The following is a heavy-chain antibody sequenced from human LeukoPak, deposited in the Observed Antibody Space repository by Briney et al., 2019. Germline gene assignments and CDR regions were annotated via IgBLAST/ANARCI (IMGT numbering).Heavy chain of an antibody. V-gene: IGHV4-34*01. CDR1: GGSFSGYY. Sequence: SETLSLTCAVYGGSFSGYYWSWIRQPPGKGLEWIGNIYHSGDTHYNPSLKSRVTISVDTSKNQFSLKLTSVTAADTAVYYCARDYDFWSGYYNWGQGTLVTVSS. D-gene: IGHD3-3*01. CDR3: ARDYDFWSGYYN. J-gene: IGHJ4*02. CDR2: IYHSGDT.